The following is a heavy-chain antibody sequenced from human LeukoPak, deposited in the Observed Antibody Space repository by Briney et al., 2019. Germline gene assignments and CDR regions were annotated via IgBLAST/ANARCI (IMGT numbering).Heavy chain of an antibody. V-gene: IGHV1-69*05. CDR3: ASDRYCSSTSCYPGGY. D-gene: IGHD2-2*01. J-gene: IGHJ4*02. CDR2: IIPIFGTA. Sequence: SVKVSCKASRGTFSSYAISWVRQAPGQGLEWMGGIIPIFGTANYAQKYQGRVTITTDESTSTAYMELSSLRSEDTAVYYCASDRYCSSTSCYPGGYWGQGTLVTVSS. CDR1: RGTFSSYA.